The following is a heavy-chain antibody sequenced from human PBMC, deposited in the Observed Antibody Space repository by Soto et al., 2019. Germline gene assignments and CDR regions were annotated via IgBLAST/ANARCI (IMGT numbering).Heavy chain of an antibody. Sequence: ASVKVSCKASGYTFTGYYVHWLRQAPGQGLEWMGWINPNSGDTYLAQRFQGRVTMNRDTSIGTAYMELRGLTSDDTAEYYCAKGGAIVAAGTRVYLYNAMDVWGQGTTVTVSS. CDR3: AKGGAIVAAGTRVYLYNAMDV. J-gene: IGHJ6*02. V-gene: IGHV1-2*02. CDR2: INPNSGDT. D-gene: IGHD1-26*01. CDR1: GYTFTGYY.